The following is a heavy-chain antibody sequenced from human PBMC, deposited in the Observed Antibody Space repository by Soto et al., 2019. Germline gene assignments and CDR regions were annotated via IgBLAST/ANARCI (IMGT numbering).Heavy chain of an antibody. V-gene: IGHV3-23*01. Sequence: EVQLMESGGGLVQPGGSLRLSCAASEFSFSSYALNWVRQAPGKGLEWVSAISATGTTTYYADSVKGRFTISRDNSKRTQFLQMDSLSPEDTAVYYCATYSSPFDYWGQGTLVTVSS. D-gene: IGHD6-13*01. CDR3: ATYSSPFDY. CDR2: ISATGTTT. J-gene: IGHJ4*02. CDR1: EFSFSSYA.